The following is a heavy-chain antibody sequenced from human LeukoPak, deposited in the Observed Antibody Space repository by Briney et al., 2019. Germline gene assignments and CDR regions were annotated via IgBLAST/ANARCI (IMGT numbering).Heavy chain of an antibody. V-gene: IGHV4-4*02. CDR3: ARDFHGGWYFDL. CDR1: GGSISSSNW. Sequence: SETLSLTCAVSGGSISSSNWWSWVRQPPGKGLEWIGEIYHSGSTNYNPSLKSRVTISIDTSQIHFSLKLTSVTAADTAVYYCARDFHGGWYFDLWGRGTLVTVSS. CDR2: IYHSGST. J-gene: IGHJ2*01. D-gene: IGHD4-23*01.